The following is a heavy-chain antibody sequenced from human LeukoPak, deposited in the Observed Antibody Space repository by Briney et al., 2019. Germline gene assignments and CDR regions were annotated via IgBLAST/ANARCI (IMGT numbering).Heavy chain of an antibody. D-gene: IGHD6-19*01. CDR3: TRGWSSAGAFDT. V-gene: IGHV4-39*07. J-gene: IGHJ3*02. CDR1: GDSISSSSSY. CDR2: IYISGNT. Sequence: SETLSLTCTVSGDSISSSSSYWGWIRQPPGKGLEWIGSIYISGNTDQNPSLKSRITVSMDSSKNQFSLEMKSVTAADTAVYYCTRGWSSAGAFDTWGQGTVVTVSS.